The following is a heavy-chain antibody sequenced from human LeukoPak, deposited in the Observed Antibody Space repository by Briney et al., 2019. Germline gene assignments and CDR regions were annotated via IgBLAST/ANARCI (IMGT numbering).Heavy chain of an antibody. D-gene: IGHD3-22*01. V-gene: IGHV3-33*01. J-gene: IGHJ4*02. CDR1: GFTFSSYG. CDR2: IWYDGSNK. CDR3: ARDRGSGYYFDY. Sequence: PGGSLRLSCAASGFTFSSYGMHWVRQAPGKGLEWVAVIWYDGSNKYYADSVKGRFTISRDNSKNTLYPQMNSLRAEDTAVYYCARDRGSGYYFDYWGQGTLVTVSS.